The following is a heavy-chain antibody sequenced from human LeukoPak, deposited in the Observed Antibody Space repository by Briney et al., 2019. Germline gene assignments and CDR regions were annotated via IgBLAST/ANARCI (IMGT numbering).Heavy chain of an antibody. V-gene: IGHV3-33*01. CDR3: ARDTQLRYFDWIDY. D-gene: IGHD3-9*01. J-gene: IGHJ4*02. CDR1: GFTFSSYG. CDR2: IWYDGSNK. Sequence: GGCLRLSCAASGFTFSSYGMHWVRQAPGKGLEWVAVIWYDGSNKYYADSVKGRFTISRDNSKNTLYLQMNSLRAEDTAVYYCARDTQLRYFDWIDYWGQGTLVTVSS.